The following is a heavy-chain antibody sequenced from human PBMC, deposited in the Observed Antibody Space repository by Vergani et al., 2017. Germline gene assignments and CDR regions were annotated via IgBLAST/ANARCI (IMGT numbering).Heavy chain of an antibody. CDR1: GVSITGGNY. V-gene: IGHV4-38-2*01. Sequence: QVQLQESGPGLLRPSETLSLTSRVSGVSITGGNYWGWVRQSPVSGLEWLGSVFHLGTLYYNPSLQSRVTISMDANNHFSLKLTSVTAADTAVYYCAVRPRVNLVGGEIVTKRTFDYWSQGSLVTVSS. CDR3: AVRPRVNLVGGEIVTKRTFDY. CDR2: VFHLGTL. D-gene: IGHD3-10*01. J-gene: IGHJ4*02.